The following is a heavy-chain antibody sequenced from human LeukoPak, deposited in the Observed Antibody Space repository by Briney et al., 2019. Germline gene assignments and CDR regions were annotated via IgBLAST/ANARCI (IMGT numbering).Heavy chain of an antibody. CDR2: ISYDGSNK. J-gene: IGHJ5*02. CDR1: GFTFSTYA. V-gene: IGHV3-30*18. CDR3: AKDVSWNWFDP. Sequence: GRSLRLSCAASGFTFSTYAMHWVRQAPGKGLEWVAVISYDGSNKYNADSVKGRFTISRDNSKNTLYLQMNTLRAEDTAVYYCAKDVSWNWFDPWGQGTLVTVSS.